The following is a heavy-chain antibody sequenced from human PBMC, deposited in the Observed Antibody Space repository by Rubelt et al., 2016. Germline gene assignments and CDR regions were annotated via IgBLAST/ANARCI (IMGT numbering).Heavy chain of an antibody. CDR3: AREGPYCSSTSCPNDVFDI. J-gene: IGHJ3*02. CDR2: ISFGGTNK. CDR1: GFTFNTCA. D-gene: IGHD2-2*01. V-gene: IGHV3-33*05. Sequence: GFTFNTCAMHWVRQAPGKGLEWVAIISFGGTNKYYEDSVKGRFTISRDNSKNSLYLQMNSLRAEDTAVFFCAREGPYCSSTSCPNDVFDIWGQGTMVTVSS.